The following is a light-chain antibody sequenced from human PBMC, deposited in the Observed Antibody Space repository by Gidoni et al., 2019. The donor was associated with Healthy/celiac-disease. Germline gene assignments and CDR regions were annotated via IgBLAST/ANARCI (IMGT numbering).Light chain of an antibody. CDR3: SSYAGSNNVV. V-gene: IGLV2-8*01. CDR2: EVS. CDR1: SSDVGGYNY. Sequence: QSALTQPPSASGSPGPSVTISCTGTSSDVGGYNYVSWYQQHPGKAPKLMIYEVSKRPSGVPDRFSGSKYGNTASLTVSGLQAEDEAEYYCSSYAGSNNVVFGGGTKLTVL. J-gene: IGLJ2*01.